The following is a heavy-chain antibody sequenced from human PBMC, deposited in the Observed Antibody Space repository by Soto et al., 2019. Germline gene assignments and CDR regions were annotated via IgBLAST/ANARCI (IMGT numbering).Heavy chain of an antibody. V-gene: IGHV3-74*01. J-gene: IGHJ5*02. CDR3: ARDLSWAMNVGFDP. Sequence: EVQLVESGGGLVQPGGSLRLSCAASGFTFSSYWMHWVRQAPGKGLVWVSRINSDGSSTRYADSVKGRFTISRANAKNTLYLQMSSLRAEYKAVYYCARDLSWAMNVGFDPWGQGNLVTVSS. CDR1: GFTFSSYW. CDR2: INSDGSST. D-gene: IGHD1-1*01.